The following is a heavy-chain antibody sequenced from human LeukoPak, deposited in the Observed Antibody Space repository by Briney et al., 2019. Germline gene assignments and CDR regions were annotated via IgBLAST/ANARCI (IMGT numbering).Heavy chain of an antibody. CDR2: INHSGST. D-gene: IGHD6-13*01. CDR1: GGSFSGYY. J-gene: IGHJ4*02. CDR3: ARVDSSSWSFTIDY. Sequence: SETLSLTCAVYGGSFSGYYWSWIRQPPGKGLEWIGEINHSGSTNYNPSLKSRVTVSVDTSKNQFSLKLSSVTAADTAVYYCARVDSSSWSFTIDYWGQGTLVTVSS. V-gene: IGHV4-34*01.